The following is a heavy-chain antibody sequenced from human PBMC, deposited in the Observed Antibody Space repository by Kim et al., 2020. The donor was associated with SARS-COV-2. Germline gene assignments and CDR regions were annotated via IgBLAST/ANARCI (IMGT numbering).Heavy chain of an antibody. V-gene: IGHV4-34*01. J-gene: IGHJ2*01. CDR1: GGSFSGYY. CDR2: INHSGST. D-gene: IGHD3-9*01. Sequence: SETLSLTCAVYGGSFSGYYWSWIRQPPGKGLEWIWKINHSGSTNYNPSLKSRVTITVDTSKNQFSLKLSSVTAADTAVYYCARALRRYDIWTGPSDWYFDLWGRGTLVTVSS. CDR3: ARALRRYDIWTGPSDWYFDL.